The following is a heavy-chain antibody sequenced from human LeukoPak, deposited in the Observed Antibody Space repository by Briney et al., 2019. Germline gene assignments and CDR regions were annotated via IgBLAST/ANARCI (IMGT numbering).Heavy chain of an antibody. CDR1: GSTVSSYY. CDR2: IYSGGST. J-gene: IGHJ6*02. V-gene: IGHV3-66*01. CDR3: ARSYSNHLFGMDV. Sequence: PGGSLRLSCAASGSTVSSYYMTWVRQAPGKGLEWVSVIYSGGSTYYADSVKGGVAISRDNSKNTVFLQMNSVRAADTALYYCARSYSNHLFGMDVWGQGTTVTVSS. D-gene: IGHD4-11*01.